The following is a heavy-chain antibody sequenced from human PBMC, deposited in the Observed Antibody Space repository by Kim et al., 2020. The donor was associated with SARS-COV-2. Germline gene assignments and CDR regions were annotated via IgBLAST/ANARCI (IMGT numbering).Heavy chain of an antibody. V-gene: IGHV4-30-2*01. J-gene: IGHJ5*02. CDR3: ARAGGYYGSGTLNWFDP. D-gene: IGHD3-10*01. Sequence: SETLSLTCAVSGGSISSGGYSWSWIRQPPGKGLEWIGYIYHSGSTYYNPSLKSRVTISVDRSKNQFSLKLSSVTAADTAVYYCARAGGYYGSGTLNWFDPWGQGTLVTVSS. CDR1: GGSISSGGYS. CDR2: IYHSGST.